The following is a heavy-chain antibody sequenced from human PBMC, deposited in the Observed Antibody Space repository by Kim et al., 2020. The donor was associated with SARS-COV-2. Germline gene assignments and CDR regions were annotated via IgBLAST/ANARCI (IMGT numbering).Heavy chain of an antibody. V-gene: IGHV3-30*18. CDR2: ISYDGSNK. D-gene: IGHD1-26*01. CDR3: AKDPGGSSVLYGMDV. Sequence: GGSLRLSCAASGFTFSSYGMHWVRQAPGKGLEWVAVISYDGSNKYYADSVKGRFTISRDNSKNTLYLQMNSLRAEDTAVYYCAKDPGGSSVLYGMDVWG. CDR1: GFTFSSYG. J-gene: IGHJ6*02.